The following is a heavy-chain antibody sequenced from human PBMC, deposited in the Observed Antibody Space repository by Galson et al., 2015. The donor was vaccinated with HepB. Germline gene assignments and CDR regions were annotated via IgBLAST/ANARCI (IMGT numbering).Heavy chain of an antibody. CDR1: GGSISSSNYY. CDR3: ARGGYSRWLVGTVGYVQH. Sequence: ETLSLTCTVSGGSISSSNYYWGWIRQPPGKGLEWIGSICNSESSYYNPSLKSRVTISVDTSKNQFSLKLTSVPAADTAVYYCARGGYSRWLVGTVGYVQHWGQGTLVTVSS. D-gene: IGHD6-19*01. J-gene: IGHJ1*01. V-gene: IGHV4-39*01. CDR2: ICNSESS.